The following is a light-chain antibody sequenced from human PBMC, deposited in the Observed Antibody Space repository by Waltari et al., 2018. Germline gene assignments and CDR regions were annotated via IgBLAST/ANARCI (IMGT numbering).Light chain of an antibody. Sequence: DIVMTQSPLSLPVTPGEPASRLCRSSQSLLHSSGNNYLDWYVQKPGQSPQLLIYLGFSRASGVPDRFSGSESGTDFTLKISRVEAEDVGVYYCMQALRIPWTFGQGTKVEIK. CDR3: MQALRIPWT. CDR1: QSLLHSSGNNY. V-gene: IGKV2-28*01. J-gene: IGKJ1*01. CDR2: LGF.